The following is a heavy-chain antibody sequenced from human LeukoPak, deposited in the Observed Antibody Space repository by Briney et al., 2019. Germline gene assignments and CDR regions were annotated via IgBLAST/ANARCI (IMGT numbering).Heavy chain of an antibody. Sequence: GGSLRLSCAASGFTFDDYTMHWVRQAPGKGLEWVSLISWDGGSTYYADSVKGRFTISRDNSKNSLHLQMNSLRTEDTALYYCAKDSGSSSWYGGYYFDYWGQGTLVTVSS. J-gene: IGHJ4*02. CDR3: AKDSGSSSWYGGYYFDY. CDR2: ISWDGGST. D-gene: IGHD6-13*01. V-gene: IGHV3-43*01. CDR1: GFTFDDYT.